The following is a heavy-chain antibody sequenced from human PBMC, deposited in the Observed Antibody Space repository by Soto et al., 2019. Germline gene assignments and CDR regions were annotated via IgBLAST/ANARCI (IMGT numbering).Heavy chain of an antibody. D-gene: IGHD1-26*01. Sequence: GASVKVSCKASGYTFTSYGISWVRQAPGQGLEWMGWISAYNGNTNYAQKLQGRVTMTTDTSTSTAYMELRSLRSDDTAVYYCAMWVGKNGANWFDPWGQGTLVTVSS. V-gene: IGHV1-18*01. CDR2: ISAYNGNT. CDR3: AMWVGKNGANWFDP. J-gene: IGHJ5*02. CDR1: GYTFTSYG.